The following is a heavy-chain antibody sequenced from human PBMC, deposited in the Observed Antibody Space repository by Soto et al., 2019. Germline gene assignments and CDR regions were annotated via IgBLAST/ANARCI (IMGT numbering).Heavy chain of an antibody. J-gene: IGHJ5*02. D-gene: IGHD6-19*01. CDR1: GGSISSYY. Sequence: SETLSLTCTVSGGSISSYYWSWIRQPPGKGLEWIGYIYYSGSTNYNPSLKSRVTISVDTSKNQFSLKLSSVTAADTAVYYCASIHGSAAVDWLDPWGQGTLVTVSS. CDR2: IYYSGST. CDR3: ASIHGSAAVDWLDP. V-gene: IGHV4-59*08.